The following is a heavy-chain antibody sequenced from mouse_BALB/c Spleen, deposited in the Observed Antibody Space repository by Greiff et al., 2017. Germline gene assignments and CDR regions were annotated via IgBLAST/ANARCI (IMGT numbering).Heavy chain of an antibody. D-gene: IGHD2-4*01. V-gene: IGHV3-2*02. CDR2: ISYSGST. Sequence: DVQLQESGPGLVKPSQSLSLTCTVTGYSITSDYAWNWIRQFPGNQLEWMGYISYSGSTSYNPSLKSRISITRDTSKNQFFLQLNSVTTEDTATYYCARNGNYDYPWFAYWGQGTLVTVSA. J-gene: IGHJ3*01. CDR3: ARNGNYDYPWFAY. CDR1: GYSITSDYA.